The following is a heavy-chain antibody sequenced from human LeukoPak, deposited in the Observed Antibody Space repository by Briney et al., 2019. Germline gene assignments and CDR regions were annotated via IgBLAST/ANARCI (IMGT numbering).Heavy chain of an antibody. Sequence: PSETLSLTCAVYGGSFSGYYWSRIRQPPGKGLEWIGEINHSGSTNYNPSLKSRVTISVDTSKNQFSLKLSSVTAADTAAYYCARLRYYDILTGYSQNFDYWGQGTLVTVSS. CDR2: INHSGST. CDR3: ARLRYYDILTGYSQNFDY. V-gene: IGHV4-34*01. J-gene: IGHJ4*02. D-gene: IGHD3-9*01. CDR1: GGSFSGYY.